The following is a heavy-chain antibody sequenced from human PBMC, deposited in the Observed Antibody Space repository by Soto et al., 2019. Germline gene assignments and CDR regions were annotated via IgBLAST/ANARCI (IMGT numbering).Heavy chain of an antibody. V-gene: IGHV1-69*12. D-gene: IGHD2-2*01. CDR2: SIPIFGTI. J-gene: IGHJ3*02. CDR3: AREGLTFGPGAVGGAFDI. CDR1: GGTFDSNA. Sequence: QVQLVQSGTEVRKPGSSVKVSCKASGGTFDSNAISWVRLAPGQGLEWMGGSIPIFGTINNAQKFQDRVTITADESANIVYMELSSLRSEDTAIYYCAREGLTFGPGAVGGAFDIWGPGTLVTVSS.